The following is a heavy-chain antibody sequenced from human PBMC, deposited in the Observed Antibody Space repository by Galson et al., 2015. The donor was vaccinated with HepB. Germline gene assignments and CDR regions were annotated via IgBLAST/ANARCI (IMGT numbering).Heavy chain of an antibody. CDR3: VKGVFGNGWDF. CDR2: ITRNAYNT. J-gene: IGHJ4*02. Sequence: SLRLSCAASEFTFSLFPMHWVRQAPGKGLEFVSGITRNAYNTDYSDSAKGRFTISRDDSKKELYLQMTSLRPEDTAIYYCVKGVFGNGWDFWGQGTLVTVSS. CDR1: EFTFSLFP. D-gene: IGHD6-19*01. V-gene: IGHV3-64D*06.